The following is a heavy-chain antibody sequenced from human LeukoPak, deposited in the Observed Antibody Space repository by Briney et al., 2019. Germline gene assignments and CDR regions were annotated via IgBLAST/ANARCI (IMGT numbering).Heavy chain of an antibody. CDR3: ARHPIVATKGFADY. CDR1: GYSISSGYY. V-gene: IGHV4-38-2*01. J-gene: IGHJ4*02. D-gene: IGHD5-12*01. CDR2: IYHSGST. Sequence: SETLSLTCAVSGYSISSGYYWGWIRQPPGKGLEWIGSIYHSGSTYYNPSLKSRVTISVDTSKNQFSLKLSSVTAADTAVYYCARHPIVATKGFADYWGQGTLVTVSS.